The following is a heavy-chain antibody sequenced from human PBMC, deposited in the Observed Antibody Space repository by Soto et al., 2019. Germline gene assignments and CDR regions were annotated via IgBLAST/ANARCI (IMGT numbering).Heavy chain of an antibody. J-gene: IGHJ6*02. V-gene: IGHV1-69*01. Sequence: QVQLLQSGPEVRKPGSSVRLSCKASGGTFNNHLVTWVRQAPGQGLEWMGGFIPMYGSAHYAQKFQGRVLFTADESTGTAYMELSSLRSDDTATFFCARALQLDYLHGLDVWGQGTTVTVSS. CDR2: FIPMYGSA. CDR3: ARALQLDYLHGLDV. D-gene: IGHD2-21*01. CDR1: GGTFNNHL.